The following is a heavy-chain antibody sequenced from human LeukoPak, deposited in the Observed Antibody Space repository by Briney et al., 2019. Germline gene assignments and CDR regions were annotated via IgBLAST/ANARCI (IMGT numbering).Heavy chain of an antibody. V-gene: IGHV3-33*01. J-gene: IGHJ4*02. CDR3: AAHHGELGYFDY. Sequence: GRSLRLSCAASGFTFSSYGMHWVRQAPGKGLEWVAVIWYDGGNKYYADSVKGRFTISRDNSKNTLYLQMNSLRAEDTAVYYCAAHHGELGYFDYWGQGTLVTVSS. CDR1: GFTFSSYG. CDR2: IWYDGGNK. D-gene: IGHD1-26*01.